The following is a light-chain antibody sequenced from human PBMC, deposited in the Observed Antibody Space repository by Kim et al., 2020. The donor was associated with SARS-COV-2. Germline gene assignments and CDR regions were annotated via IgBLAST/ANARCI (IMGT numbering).Light chain of an antibody. CDR1: QSVSNN. Sequence: EIVLTQSPGTLSLSPGERATLSCRASQSVSNNLAWYQQKPGQAPRLLIYGASSRATGVPDRFSVSGSGTDFTLTISGLEPEDLAVYYCQQYGNSPRTFGGGTKVDIK. CDR2: GAS. J-gene: IGKJ4*01. CDR3: QQYGNSPRT. V-gene: IGKV3-20*01.